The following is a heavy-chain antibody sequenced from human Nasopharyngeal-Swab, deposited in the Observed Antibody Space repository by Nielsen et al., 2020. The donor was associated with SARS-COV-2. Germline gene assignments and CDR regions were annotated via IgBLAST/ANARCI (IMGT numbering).Heavy chain of an antibody. J-gene: IGHJ6*02. D-gene: IGHD3-10*01. V-gene: IGHV3-21*06. Sequence: GGSLRLSCAASGFTFSRYSVNWVRQAPGKGLEWVSSISSSSSYKYYADSVKGRFTISRDNSNNLLYLQMNNLRAEDTAVYYCARDSGIGAYFYYGMDVWGQGTTVTVSS. CDR1: GFTFSRYS. CDR2: ISSSSSYK. CDR3: ARDSGIGAYFYYGMDV.